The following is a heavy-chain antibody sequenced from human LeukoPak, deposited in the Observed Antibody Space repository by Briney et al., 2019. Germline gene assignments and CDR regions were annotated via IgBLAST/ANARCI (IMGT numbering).Heavy chain of an antibody. Sequence: PSETLSLTCTVSGGSISSYYWSWIRQPPGKGLEWIGYIYYSGSTNYNPSLKSRVTISVDTSKNQFSLKLSSVTAADTAVYYCAREGRVSGYDFDCWGQGTLVTVSS. CDR3: AREGRVSGYDFDC. D-gene: IGHD5-12*01. V-gene: IGHV4-59*12. CDR2: IYYSGST. J-gene: IGHJ4*02. CDR1: GGSISSYY.